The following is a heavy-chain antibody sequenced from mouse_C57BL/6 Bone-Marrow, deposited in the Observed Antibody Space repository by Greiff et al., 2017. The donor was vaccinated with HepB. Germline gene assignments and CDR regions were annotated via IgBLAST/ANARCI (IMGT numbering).Heavy chain of an antibody. CDR1: GYTFTSYW. CDR3: ARPPPSVVATKYFDV. J-gene: IGHJ1*03. D-gene: IGHD1-1*01. CDR2: IDPSDSYT. Sequence: QVQLQQPGAELVRPGTSVKLSCKASGYTFTSYWMHWVKQRPGQGLEWIGVIDPSDSYTNYNQKFKGKATLTVDTSSSTAYMQLSSLTSEDSAVYYCARPPPSVVATKYFDVWGTGTTVTVSS. V-gene: IGHV1-59*01.